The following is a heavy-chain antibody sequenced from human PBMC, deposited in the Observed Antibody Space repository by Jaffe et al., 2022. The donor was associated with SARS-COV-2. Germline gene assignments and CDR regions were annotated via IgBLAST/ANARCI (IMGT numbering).Heavy chain of an antibody. Sequence: QVQLVQSGAEVKKPGASVKVSCKVSGYTLTELSMHWVRQAPGKGLEWMGGFDPEDGETIYAQKFQGRVTMTEDTSTDTAYMELSSLRSEDTAVYYCATGMWGELLPKMVYYYGMDVWGQGTTVTVSS. J-gene: IGHJ6*02. CDR2: FDPEDGET. V-gene: IGHV1-24*01. D-gene: IGHD1-26*01. CDR3: ATGMWGELLPKMVYYYGMDV. CDR1: GYTLTELS.